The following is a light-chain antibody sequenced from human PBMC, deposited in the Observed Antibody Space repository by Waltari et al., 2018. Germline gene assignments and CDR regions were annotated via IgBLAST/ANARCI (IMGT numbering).Light chain of an antibody. V-gene: IGLV4-69*01. Sequence: QLVLTQSPSASASLGASVKLTCTLSSGHSSNVIAWHQQQPEKGPRYLMKVNSDGSHSKGDEIPDRFSGSSSGAERYLTSSSLQSEDGADYYCQNGGHGTWVFGGGTKLTVL. CDR2: VNSDGSH. CDR3: QNGGHGTWV. CDR1: SGHSSNV. J-gene: IGLJ3*02.